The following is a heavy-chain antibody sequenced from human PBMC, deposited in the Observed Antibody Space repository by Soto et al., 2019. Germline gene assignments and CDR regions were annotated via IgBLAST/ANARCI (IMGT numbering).Heavy chain of an antibody. Sequence: QLQLQESGPGLVKPSETLSLTCTVSGGSISSSSYYWGWIRQPPGKGLEWIGSIFYSGSTYYNPSLKCRVTISVDTSKTQFSLKLSSVTAADTAVYYCARHLTYCSAGSCYSDFPYYGMDVWGQGTTVTVSS. CDR3: ARHLTYCSAGSCYSDFPYYGMDV. V-gene: IGHV4-39*01. CDR1: GGSISSSSYY. J-gene: IGHJ6*02. D-gene: IGHD2-15*01. CDR2: IFYSGST.